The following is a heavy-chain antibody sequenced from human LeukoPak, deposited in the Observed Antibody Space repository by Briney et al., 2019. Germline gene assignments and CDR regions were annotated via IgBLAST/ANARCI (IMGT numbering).Heavy chain of an antibody. Sequence: SETLSLTCAVYGGSFSGYYWSWIRQPPGKGLEWIGSIYYSGSTYYNPSLKSRVTISVDTSKNQFSLKLSSVTAADTAVYYCALNSGYNWGQGTLVTVSS. D-gene: IGHD5-12*01. CDR1: GGSFSGYY. J-gene: IGHJ4*02. CDR2: IYYSGST. V-gene: IGHV4-34*01. CDR3: ALNSGYN.